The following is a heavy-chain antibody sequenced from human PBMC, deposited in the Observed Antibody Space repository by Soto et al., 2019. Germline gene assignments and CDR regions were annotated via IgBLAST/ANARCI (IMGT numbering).Heavy chain of an antibody. Sequence: AQVKVSCKASGYTFTSYGISWVRTAPGQGLEWMGWISAYNGNTNYAQKVQGRVTMTIDTPTSTAYMDLRSLRSDDTAVYYCARDFSGWYLVGYYYYGMDVWGQGTTVTVS. J-gene: IGHJ6*01. V-gene: IGHV1-18*04. CDR3: ARDFSGWYLVGYYYYGMDV. D-gene: IGHD6-19*01. CDR1: GYTFTSYG. CDR2: ISAYNGNT.